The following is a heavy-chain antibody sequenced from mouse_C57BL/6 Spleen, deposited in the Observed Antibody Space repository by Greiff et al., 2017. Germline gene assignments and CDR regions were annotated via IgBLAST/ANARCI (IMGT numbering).Heavy chain of an antibody. CDR1: GFTFSDYY. V-gene: IGHV5-12*01. CDR2: ISNGGGST. CDR3: ARHGKSSYAMDY. J-gene: IGHJ4*01. Sequence: EVQLVESGGGLVQPGGSLKLSCAASGFTFSDYYMYWVRQTPEKRLEWVAYISNGGGSTYYPDTVKGRFTISRDNAKNTLYLQMSRLKSEDTAMYYCARHGKSSYAMDYWGQGTLVTVSA.